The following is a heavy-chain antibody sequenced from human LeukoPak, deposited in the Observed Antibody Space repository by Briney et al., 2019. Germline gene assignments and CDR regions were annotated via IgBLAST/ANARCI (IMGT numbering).Heavy chain of an antibody. V-gene: IGHV3-23*01. CDR2: LIGRGGST. CDR1: GFTFSSYA. D-gene: IGHD5-18*01. Sequence: GGSLRLSCAASGFTFSSYAVSWLRQPPGKGREWVSSLIGRGGSTYYAGSVNGRFTISRDTSKNTLSLQMNSLRAEATAVYYCAKAFWWIQLWLGPEDYYYGMDVWGQGPTVTVSS. J-gene: IGHJ6*02. CDR3: AKAFWWIQLWLGPEDYYYGMDV.